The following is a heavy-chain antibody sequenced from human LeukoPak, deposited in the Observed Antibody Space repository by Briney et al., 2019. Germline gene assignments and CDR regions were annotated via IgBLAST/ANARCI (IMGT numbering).Heavy chain of an antibody. Sequence: SETLSLTCTVSGGSISSSSYYWGWIRQPPGKGLEWIGSIYYSGSTYYNPFLKSRVTISVDTSKNHFSLKLSSVTAADTAVYYCARADGYNAAEYFQHWGQGTLVTVSS. CDR2: IYYSGST. V-gene: IGHV4-39*07. J-gene: IGHJ1*01. CDR1: GGSISSSSYY. CDR3: ARADGYNAAEYFQH. D-gene: IGHD5-24*01.